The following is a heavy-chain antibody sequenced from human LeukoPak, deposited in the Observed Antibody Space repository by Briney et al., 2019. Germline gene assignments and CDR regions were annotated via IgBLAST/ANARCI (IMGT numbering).Heavy chain of an antibody. CDR3: ARGGSYGFDY. V-gene: IGHV4-59*01. CDR1: GFTFHDYA. J-gene: IGHJ4*02. Sequence: LRLSCAASGFTFHDYAMHWIRQPPGKGLELIAYIYYSGSSNYNHSHKSRVTISVDTSKNQFSLKLSSVTAADKAVYYCARGGSYGFDYWGQGTLVTVSS. CDR2: IYYSGSS. D-gene: IGHD5-18*01.